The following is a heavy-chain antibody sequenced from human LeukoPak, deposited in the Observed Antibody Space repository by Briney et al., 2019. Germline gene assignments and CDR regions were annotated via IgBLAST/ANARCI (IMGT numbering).Heavy chain of an antibody. Sequence: GGSLRLSCAASGFTFSSYGMSWVRQAPGKGLEWVSVIYSGGSTYYADSVKGRFTISRDNSKNTLYLQMNSLRAEDTAVYYCARGLYDSSGYPGDYWGQGTLVTVSS. V-gene: IGHV3-66*01. CDR1: GFTFSSYG. CDR3: ARGLYDSSGYPGDY. J-gene: IGHJ4*02. CDR2: IYSGGST. D-gene: IGHD3-22*01.